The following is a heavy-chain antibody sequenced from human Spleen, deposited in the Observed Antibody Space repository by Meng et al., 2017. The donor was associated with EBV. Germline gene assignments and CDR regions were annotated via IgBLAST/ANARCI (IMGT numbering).Heavy chain of an antibody. Sequence: QVQLVQSAAVVKKPGSSLKVACKTSGGPFRYYAISWVRQAPGQGLEWLGGFLPRLGAPNYAQKFHGRVKITADESTSTHYMDLSSLRSEDTAIYYCASESGRGYTPDYWGQGTLVTVSS. CDR2: FLPRLGAP. CDR3: ASESGRGYTPDY. D-gene: IGHD3-10*01. CDR1: GGPFRYYA. V-gene: IGHV1-69*01. J-gene: IGHJ4*02.